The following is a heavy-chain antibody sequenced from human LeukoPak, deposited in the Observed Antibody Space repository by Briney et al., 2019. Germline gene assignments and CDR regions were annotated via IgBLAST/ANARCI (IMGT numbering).Heavy chain of an antibody. Sequence: SETLSLTCAVYGGSFSGYYWSWIRQPPGEGLEWIGYVYYSGITNYNPSLKSRVTISVGTSKNHFSLKLTSVTAADTAVYYCARLLGWSGPINWFDPWGRGTLVTVSS. CDR1: GGSFSGYY. CDR2: VYYSGIT. CDR3: ARLLGWSGPINWFDP. J-gene: IGHJ5*02. V-gene: IGHV4-59*08. D-gene: IGHD3-3*01.